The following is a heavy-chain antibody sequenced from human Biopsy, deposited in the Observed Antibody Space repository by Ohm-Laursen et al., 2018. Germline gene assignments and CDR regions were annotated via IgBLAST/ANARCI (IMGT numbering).Heavy chain of an antibody. CDR2: IFNSANT. CDR3: ARGDYFDSNGYFWFDP. Sequence: TLSLTCTVSGGSISNNNYYWGWIRQPPGKGLEWIGYIFNSANTYYNPSPKNLITVSGDTSKNQFSLKLNSVTAADTAVYYCARGDYFDSNGYFWFDPWGQGTLVTVSS. V-gene: IGHV4-31*01. J-gene: IGHJ5*02. CDR1: GGSISNNNYY. D-gene: IGHD3-22*01.